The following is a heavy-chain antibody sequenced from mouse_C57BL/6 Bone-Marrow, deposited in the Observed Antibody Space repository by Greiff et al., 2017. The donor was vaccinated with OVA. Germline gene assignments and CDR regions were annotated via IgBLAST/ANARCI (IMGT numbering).Heavy chain of an antibody. Sequence: QVHVKQSGAELVRPGASVKLSCKASGYTFTDYYINWVKQRPGQGLEWIARIYPGSGNTYYNEKFKGKATLTAEKSSSTAYMQLSSLTSEDSAVYFCAREGGWLLPWFAYWGQGTLVTVSA. J-gene: IGHJ3*01. D-gene: IGHD2-3*01. CDR3: AREGGWLLPWFAY. V-gene: IGHV1-76*01. CDR1: GYTFTDYY. CDR2: IYPGSGNT.